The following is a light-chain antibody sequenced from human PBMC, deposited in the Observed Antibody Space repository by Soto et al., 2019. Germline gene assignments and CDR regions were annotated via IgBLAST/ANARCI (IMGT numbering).Light chain of an antibody. CDR2: KAS. CDR1: QSISSY. J-gene: IGKJ1*01. V-gene: IGKV1-5*03. CDR3: QQYNSYSPRT. Sequence: DIQMTQSPSTLSASVGDRVSITCRASQSISSYLAWYQQKPGEAPKLLIYKASSLGSGVPSRFSGSGSGTEFTLTISSLQPDDFATYYCQQYNSYSPRTFGQGTKVEIK.